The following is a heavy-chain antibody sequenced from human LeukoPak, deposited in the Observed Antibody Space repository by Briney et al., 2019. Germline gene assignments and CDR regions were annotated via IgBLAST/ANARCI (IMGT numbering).Heavy chain of an antibody. D-gene: IGHD3-16*02. CDR3: ARPTYDYVWGSYRYYFEY. J-gene: IGHJ4*02. CDR2: ISYSGST. CDR1: GGSISSSGFH. Sequence: SETLSLTCAVSGGSISSSGFHWGWIRQPPGKGLEWIASISYSGSTYYNPSLKSRVTISVGTSKNQFSLNLSSVTAADTAVYFCARPTYDYVWGSYRYYFEYWGQGTLVSVSS. V-gene: IGHV4-39*01.